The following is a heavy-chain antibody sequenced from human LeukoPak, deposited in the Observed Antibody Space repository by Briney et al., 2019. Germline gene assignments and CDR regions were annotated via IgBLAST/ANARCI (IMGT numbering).Heavy chain of an antibody. D-gene: IGHD1-26*01. V-gene: IGHV3-23*01. CDR3: AKDRSIGTYYTFDH. J-gene: IGHJ4*02. Sequence: GGSLRLSCAASGFTFSSFEMNWVRQAPGKGLEWVSSISASAAMAYYADSVKGRFTVSRDNSNNRLYLQMSGLTAADTAVYYCAKDRSIGTYYTFDHWGQGTLVTVSS. CDR1: GFTFSSFE. CDR2: ISASAAMA.